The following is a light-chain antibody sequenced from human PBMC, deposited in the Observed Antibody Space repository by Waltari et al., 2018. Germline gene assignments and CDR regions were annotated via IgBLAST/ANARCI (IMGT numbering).Light chain of an antibody. CDR2: GAS. CDR1: QNVNTN. CDR3: QQYNKWPPIS. V-gene: IGKV3-15*01. Sequence: EILLTQSPATLSVSPGERATLSCRASQNVNTNVAWYQQKPGQAPRLLIYGASTRHTGIPDRFTGSGSGTDFTRTIDTLQSEDFAVYYCQQYNKWPPISFGQGTRLEIK. J-gene: IGKJ5*01.